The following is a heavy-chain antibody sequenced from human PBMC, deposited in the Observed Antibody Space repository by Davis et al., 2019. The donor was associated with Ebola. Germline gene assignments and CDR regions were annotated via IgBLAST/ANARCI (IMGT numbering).Heavy chain of an antibody. CDR1: GFTVSSYW. CDR2: INSDGRST. D-gene: IGHD6-6*01. J-gene: IGHJ6*04. V-gene: IGHV3-74*01. Sequence: GESLKISCAASGFTVSSYWMHWVRQAPGKGLVWVSRINSDGRSTNYADSAKGRFTISRDNSKNTLYLQMNSLRAEDTAVYYCAREGQLAMSAVSGMDVWGKGTTVTVSS. CDR3: AREGQLAMSAVSGMDV.